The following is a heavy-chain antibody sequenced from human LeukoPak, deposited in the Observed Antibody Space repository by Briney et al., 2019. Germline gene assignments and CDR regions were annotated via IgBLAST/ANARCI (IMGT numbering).Heavy chain of an antibody. J-gene: IGHJ4*02. D-gene: IGHD6-19*01. V-gene: IGHV4-39*01. CDR2: IYYSGST. CDR3: ARQEDTNGWYCYFDY. Sequence: SETLSLTCTVSGGSISSSSYYWGWVRQPPGKGLEWIGTIYYSGSTYYNPSLKSRVTISVDTSKNQFSLKLSSVTAADTAVYYCARQEDTNGWYCYFDYWGQGTLVTVSS. CDR1: GGSISSSSYY.